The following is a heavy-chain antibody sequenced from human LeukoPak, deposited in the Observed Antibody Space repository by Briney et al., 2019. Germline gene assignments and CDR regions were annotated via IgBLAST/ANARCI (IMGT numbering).Heavy chain of an antibody. CDR2: IYSGGST. CDR1: GFTVSSNY. J-gene: IGHJ5*01. Sequence: GGSLRLSCAASGFTVSSNYMSWVRQAPGKGLEWVSVIYSGGSTYYADSVKGRFTISRDNTKNTLYLQMNSLRAEDTAVYYCAKDRHAPGRYCSSTSCFPFDSWGQGTLVTVSS. D-gene: IGHD2-2*01. CDR3: AKDRHAPGRYCSSTSCFPFDS. V-gene: IGHV3-53*01.